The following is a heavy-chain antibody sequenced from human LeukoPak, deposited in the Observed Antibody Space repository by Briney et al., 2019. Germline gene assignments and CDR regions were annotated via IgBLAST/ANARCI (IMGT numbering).Heavy chain of an antibody. V-gene: IGHV4-59*01. CDR3: ARELRYCSGGSCYSPDAFDI. Sequence: TSETLSLTCTVSGGSISSYYWSWIRQPPGKGLEWIGYIYYSGSTNYNPSLKSRVTISVDTSKNQFSLKLSSVTAADTAVYYCARELRYCSGGSCYSPDAFDIWGQGTMVTVSS. CDR1: GGSISSYY. J-gene: IGHJ3*02. D-gene: IGHD2-15*01. CDR2: IYYSGST.